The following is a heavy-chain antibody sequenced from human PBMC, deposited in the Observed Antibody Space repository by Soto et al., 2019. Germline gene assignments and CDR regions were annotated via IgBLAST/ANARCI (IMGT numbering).Heavy chain of an antibody. D-gene: IGHD1-7*01. V-gene: IGHV3-30*18. J-gene: IGHJ6*02. CDR3: AKMELPDLYYYGMDV. CDR1: GFTFRSYG. CDR2: ISYDGSNK. Sequence: QVQLVESGGGVVQPGRSLRLSCAASGFTFRSYGMHWVRQAPGKGLEWVAVISYDGSNKYYADSVKGRFTISRDNSTNTLYLQMNRLRAEDTAVYYCAKMELPDLYYYGMDVWGQGTTVTVSS.